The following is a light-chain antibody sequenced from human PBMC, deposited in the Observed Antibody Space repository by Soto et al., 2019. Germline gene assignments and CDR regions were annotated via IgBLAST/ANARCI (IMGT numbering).Light chain of an antibody. V-gene: IGKV3-15*01. Sequence: EIVMTQSPATLSVSPGERATLSCRASQSVSSNLAWYQQKPGQAPRLLIYGASTRATGIPARFSGSGSGSEFTLNISSLQSEDFAVFDCQQYIKGQTFGQGTKV. CDR1: QSVSSN. CDR2: GAS. CDR3: QQYIKGQT. J-gene: IGKJ1*01.